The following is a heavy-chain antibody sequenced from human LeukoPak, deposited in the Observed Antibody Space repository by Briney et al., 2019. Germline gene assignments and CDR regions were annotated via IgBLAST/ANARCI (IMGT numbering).Heavy chain of an antibody. Sequence: ASVKVSCKASGNTFTNHNMHWVRLAPGQGLEWMGWINPNSGGTNYAQKFQGRVTMTRGTSISTAYMELSRLRSDDTAVYYCARYVMGLDFWGQGTLVTVSS. J-gene: IGHJ4*02. D-gene: IGHD2-8*01. V-gene: IGHV1-2*02. CDR2: INPNSGGT. CDR1: GNTFTNHN. CDR3: ARYVMGLDF.